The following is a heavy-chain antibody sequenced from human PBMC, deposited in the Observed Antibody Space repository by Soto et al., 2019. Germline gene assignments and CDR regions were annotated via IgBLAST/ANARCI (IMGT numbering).Heavy chain of an antibody. CDR1: GGSISSGGYY. Sequence: PSETLSLTCTVSGGSISSGGYYWSWIRQHPGKGLEWIGYIYYSGSTYYNPSLKSRVTISVDTSKNQFSLKLSSVTAADTAVYYCARTVPYYDFWSAAFGRWFDPWGQGTPVTVSS. V-gene: IGHV4-31*03. J-gene: IGHJ5*02. CDR3: ARTVPYYDFWSAAFGRWFDP. D-gene: IGHD3-3*01. CDR2: IYYSGST.